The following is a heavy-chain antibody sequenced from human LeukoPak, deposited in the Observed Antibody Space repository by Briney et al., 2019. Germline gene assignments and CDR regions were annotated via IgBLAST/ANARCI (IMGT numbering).Heavy chain of an antibody. CDR1: GGSISSYY. D-gene: IGHD3-9*01. V-gene: IGHV4-59*08. CDR2: IYYSGST. J-gene: IGHJ5*02. Sequence: SETLSLTCTVSGGSISSYYWRWIRQPPGKGLEWIGYIYYSGSTNYNPSLKSRVTISVDTSKNQFSLKLSSVTAADTAVYYCARCNYDILNWFDPWGQGTLVTVSS. CDR3: ARCNYDILNWFDP.